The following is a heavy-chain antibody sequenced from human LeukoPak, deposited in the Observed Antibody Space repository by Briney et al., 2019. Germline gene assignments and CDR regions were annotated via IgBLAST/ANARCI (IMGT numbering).Heavy chain of an antibody. D-gene: IGHD3-22*01. Sequence: ASVKVSCKASGYTFTSYYMHWVRQAPGQGLEWMGIINPSGGSTSYAQKFQGRVTMTRDTSTNTVYMELSSLRSEDTAVYYCARDRVETDYYDSSGPTDYWGQGTLVTVSS. CDR1: GYTFTSYY. CDR3: ARDRVETDYYDSSGPTDY. V-gene: IGHV1-46*01. J-gene: IGHJ4*02. CDR2: INPSGGST.